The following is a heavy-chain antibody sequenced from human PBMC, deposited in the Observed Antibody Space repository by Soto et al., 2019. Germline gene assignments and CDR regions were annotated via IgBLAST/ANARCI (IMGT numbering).Heavy chain of an antibody. J-gene: IGHJ4*02. CDR1: GGSISSYY. V-gene: IGHV4-59*12. Sequence: SETLSLTCTVSGGSISSYYWSWIRQPPGKGLEWIGYIYYSGSTNYNPSLKSRVTISVDTSKNQFSLKLSSVTAADTAVYYCAREVTTPVDYFDYWGQGTLVTVSS. CDR3: AREVTTPVDYFDY. D-gene: IGHD4-17*01. CDR2: IYYSGST.